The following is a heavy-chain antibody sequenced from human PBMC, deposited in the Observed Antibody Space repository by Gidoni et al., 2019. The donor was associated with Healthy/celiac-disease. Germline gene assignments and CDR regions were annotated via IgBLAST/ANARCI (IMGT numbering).Heavy chain of an antibody. CDR1: GYTLTGYY. Sequence: QVQLVQGGAGGKKPGASVKVSCQGSGYTLTGYYMHWVRQAPGQGLEWMGWINPNSGGTNYAQKFQGRVTMTRDTSISTAYMELSRLRSDDTAVYYCASSRVSIAAHYYYYGMDVWGQGTTVTVSS. CDR3: ASSRVSIAAHYYYYGMDV. V-gene: IGHV1-2*02. J-gene: IGHJ6*02. D-gene: IGHD6-6*01. CDR2: INPNSGGT.